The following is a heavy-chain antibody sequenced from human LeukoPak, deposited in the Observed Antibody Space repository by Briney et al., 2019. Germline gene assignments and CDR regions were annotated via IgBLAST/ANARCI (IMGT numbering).Heavy chain of an antibody. D-gene: IGHD6-13*01. CDR2: ISWNSGSI. Sequence: SLSLSCAAYGFTFSSYWMHWVRQAPGQGLEWVSGISWNSGSIAYADSVKGRFTISRDIANNFVYLQMNSLRNEDMALYYCAKGYSSSYYDPFDPWGQGALVTVSS. CDR3: AKGYSSSYYDPFDP. CDR1: GFTFSSYW. J-gene: IGHJ5*02. V-gene: IGHV3-9*03.